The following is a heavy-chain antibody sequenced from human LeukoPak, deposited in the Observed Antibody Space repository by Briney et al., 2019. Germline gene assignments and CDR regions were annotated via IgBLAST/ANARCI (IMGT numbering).Heavy chain of an antibody. CDR3: ARDWTMVRGVIITGWFDP. CDR2: ISSSSSYT. Sequence: PGGSLRLSCIASGFAFNSYEMNWVRQAPGKGLEWVSYISSSSSYTNYADSVKGRFTISRDNAKNSLYLQMNSLRAEDTAVYYCARDWTMVRGVIITGWFDPWGQGTLVTVSS. D-gene: IGHD3-10*01. CDR1: GFAFNSYE. V-gene: IGHV3-21*05. J-gene: IGHJ5*02.